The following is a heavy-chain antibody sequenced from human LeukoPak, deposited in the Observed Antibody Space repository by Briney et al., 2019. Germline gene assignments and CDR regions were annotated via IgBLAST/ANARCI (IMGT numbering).Heavy chain of an antibody. CDR1: GGSFSGYY. CDR3: ARRGNRYSSSWYYFDY. J-gene: IGHJ4*02. D-gene: IGHD6-13*01. Sequence: SETLSLTCAVYGGSFSGYYWSWIRQPPGKGLELIGEINHSGSTNYNPSLKSRVTISVDTSKNQFSLKLSSVTAADTAVYYCARRGNRYSSSWYYFDYWGQGTLVTVSS. CDR2: INHSGST. V-gene: IGHV4-34*01.